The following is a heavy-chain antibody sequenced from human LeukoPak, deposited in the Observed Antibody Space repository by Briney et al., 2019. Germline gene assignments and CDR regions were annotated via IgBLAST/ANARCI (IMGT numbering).Heavy chain of an antibody. V-gene: IGHV3-74*01. CDR2: TNSDESST. CDR1: GFTFSSYW. D-gene: IGHD5-12*01. Sequence: GGSLRLSCAASGFTFSSYWMHWVRQAPGKGLVWVSRTNSDESSTSYADSVKGRFTISRDSAKNSLYLQMNSLRAEDTAVYYCAREMGGYPFDYWGQGTLVTVSS. CDR3: AREMGGYPFDY. J-gene: IGHJ4*02.